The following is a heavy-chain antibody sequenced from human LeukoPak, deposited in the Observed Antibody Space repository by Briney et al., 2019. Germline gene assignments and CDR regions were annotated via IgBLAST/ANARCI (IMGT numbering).Heavy chain of an antibody. V-gene: IGHV3-7*03. D-gene: IGHD3-16*01. CDR1: GLTFSNYW. J-gene: IGHJ4*02. CDR3: ARDGFGTGSN. Sequence: GGSLRLSCAASGLTFSNYWMDWVRQAPGKGLEWVANIKQDGSEKNYVDSVKGRFIISRDNAKNSLYLQMNTLRADDPAVYYCARDGFGTGSNWGQGTLVTVSS. CDR2: IKQDGSEK.